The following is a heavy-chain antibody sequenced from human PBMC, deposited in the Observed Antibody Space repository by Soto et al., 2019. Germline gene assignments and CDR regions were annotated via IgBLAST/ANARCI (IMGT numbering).Heavy chain of an antibody. CDR3: AKDRLGSVGGLHDP. CDR1: GFTFSSYA. Sequence: EVQVLESGGGLVQPGGSLRLSCAASGFTFSSYAMSWLRQAPGKGPEWVSCIGGSDGSTYYADSVKGRFTISRDNSKNTLHLQMYTLRAEDTAVYYCAKDRLGSVGGLHDPWGQGTLVTVSS. CDR2: IGGSDGST. D-gene: IGHD3-10*01. J-gene: IGHJ5*02. V-gene: IGHV3-23*01.